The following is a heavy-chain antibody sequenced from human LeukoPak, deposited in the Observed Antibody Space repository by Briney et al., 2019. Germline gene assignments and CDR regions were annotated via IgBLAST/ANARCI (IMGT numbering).Heavy chain of an antibody. Sequence: GGSLRLSCAASGFNFSDYHMSWIRQAPGKGLEWVSAISGSGGSTYYADSVKGRFTISRDNSKNTLYLRMNSLRAEDTAVYYCAKDLPGGAFDIWGQGTMVTVSS. CDR1: GFNFSDYH. CDR3: AKDLPGGAFDI. CDR2: ISGSGGST. J-gene: IGHJ3*02. D-gene: IGHD1-14*01. V-gene: IGHV3-23*01.